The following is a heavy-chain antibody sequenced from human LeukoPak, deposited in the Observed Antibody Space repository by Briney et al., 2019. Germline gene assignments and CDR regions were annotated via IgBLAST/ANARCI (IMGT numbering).Heavy chain of an antibody. CDR3: ARYSTSWYTFDY. CDR2: IYYSGST. Sequence: PSETLSLTCTVSGGSVSGTSFYWSWIRQPPGKGLEWIGYIYYSGSTTYSPSLKSRVTISVDTSKNQFPLKLSSVTAADTAVYFCARYSTSWYTFDYWGQGTLVTVSS. J-gene: IGHJ4*02. CDR1: GGSVSGTSFY. V-gene: IGHV4-61*01. D-gene: IGHD6-13*01.